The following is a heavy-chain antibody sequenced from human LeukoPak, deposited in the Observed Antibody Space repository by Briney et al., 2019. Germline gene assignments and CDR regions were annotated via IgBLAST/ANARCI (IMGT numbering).Heavy chain of an antibody. D-gene: IGHD2-2*01. CDR2: IIPIFGTA. CDR1: GGTFSSYA. CDR3: ATDCSSTSCYLY. J-gene: IGHJ4*02. Sequence: SVKVSCKASGGTFSSYAISWVRQAPGQGLEWMGGIIPIFGTANYAQKFQGRVTITTDESTSTAYMELSSLRSDDTAVYYCATDCSSTSCYLYWGQGTLVTVSS. V-gene: IGHV1-69*05.